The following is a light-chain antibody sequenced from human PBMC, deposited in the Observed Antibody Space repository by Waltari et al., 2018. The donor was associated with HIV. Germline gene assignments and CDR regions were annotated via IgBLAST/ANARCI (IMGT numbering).Light chain of an antibody. J-gene: IGKJ3*01. V-gene: IGKV4-1*01. CDR2: GAS. CDR3: HQYYDVPTT. CDR1: QNVLYNSNKKNY. Sequence: DIVVTQSPDSLAVFLGERATIHCRSSQNVLYNSNKKNYLAWYQQKPGQPPKLLIYGASMRAPGVPDRFSCSGSGTDFTLTISSLQAEDVAVYYCHQYYDVPTTFGPGTKVDIK.